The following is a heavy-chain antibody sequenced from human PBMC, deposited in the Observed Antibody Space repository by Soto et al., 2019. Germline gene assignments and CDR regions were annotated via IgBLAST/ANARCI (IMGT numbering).Heavy chain of an antibody. V-gene: IGHV5-10-1*01. CDR1: GYSFTSYW. Sequence: PWESLKISCKGSGYSFTSYWISWVRQMPGKGLEWMGRIDPSDSYTNYSPSFQGHVTISADKSISTAYLQWSSLKASDTAMYYCAREGITMVRGVIPASHDWGQGTLVTVSS. D-gene: IGHD3-10*01. J-gene: IGHJ4*02. CDR3: AREGITMVRGVIPASHD. CDR2: IDPSDSYT.